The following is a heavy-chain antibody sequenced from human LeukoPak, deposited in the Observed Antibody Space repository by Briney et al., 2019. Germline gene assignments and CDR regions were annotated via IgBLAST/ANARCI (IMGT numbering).Heavy chain of an antibody. V-gene: IGHV3-7*01. CDR2: IKQDGSEK. Sequence: GGSLRLSCAASGFTFSSYWMSWVRQAPGKGLEWVANIKQDGSEKNYVDSVKGRFTISRDNAKNSLYLQMNSLRAEDTAVYYCARDYYDSSGYYLFDYWGQGTLVTVSS. CDR1: GFTFSSYW. J-gene: IGHJ4*02. D-gene: IGHD3-22*01. CDR3: ARDYYDSSGYYLFDY.